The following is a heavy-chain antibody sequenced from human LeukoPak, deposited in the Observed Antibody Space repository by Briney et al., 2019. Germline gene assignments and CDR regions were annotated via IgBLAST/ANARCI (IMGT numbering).Heavy chain of an antibody. J-gene: IGHJ4*02. V-gene: IGHV4-39*07. Sequence: SETLSLTCTVSGGSISSSSYYWGWIRQPPGKGLEWIGSIYYSGSTYYNPSLKSRVTISVDTSKNQFSLKLSSVTAADTAVYYCARGAQIVVVSYWGQGTLVTVSS. D-gene: IGHD2-21*01. CDR1: GGSISSSSYY. CDR2: IYYSGST. CDR3: ARGAQIVVVSY.